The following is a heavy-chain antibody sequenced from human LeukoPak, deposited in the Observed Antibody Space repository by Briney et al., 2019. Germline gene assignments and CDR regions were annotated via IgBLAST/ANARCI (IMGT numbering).Heavy chain of an antibody. J-gene: IGHJ4*02. CDR2: IYYSGSD. Sequence: SETLALTCTVSSRFISSYHWSWIQHPPGKGLEWIGNIYYSGSDNFNTPLKGRVTLSVEKPQNQFSLKLSQVTTAGPAVFYIGRVGVDYSGNISKYCFDYWGQGTLVTVSS. CDR1: SRFISSYH. CDR3: GRVGVDYSGNISKYCFDY. D-gene: IGHD4-23*01. V-gene: IGHV4-59*01.